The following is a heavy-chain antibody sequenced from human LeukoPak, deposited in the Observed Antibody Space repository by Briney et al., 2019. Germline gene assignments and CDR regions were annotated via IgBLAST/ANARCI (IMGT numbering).Heavy chain of an antibody. V-gene: IGHV1-2*02. CDR2: INPNSGGT. Sequence: GASVKVSCKASGYTFTGYYMHWVRQAPGQGLEWMGWINPNSGGTNHAQKFQGRVTMTRDTSISTAYMELSRLRSDDTAVYYCARGRRIAAAGTRYWFDPWGQGTLVTVSS. CDR3: ARGRRIAAAGTRYWFDP. CDR1: GYTFTGYY. J-gene: IGHJ5*02. D-gene: IGHD6-13*01.